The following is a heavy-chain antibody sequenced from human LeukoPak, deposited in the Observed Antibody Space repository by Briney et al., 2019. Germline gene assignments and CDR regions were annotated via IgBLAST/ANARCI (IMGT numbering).Heavy chain of an antibody. CDR1: GFTFDNYA. CDR3: ARDVREGYFDY. CDR2: ISGNGDST. J-gene: IGHJ4*02. Sequence: GGSLRLSCAASGFTFDNYAMHWVRQAPGQGLEYVSGISGNGDSTHYANSVQGRFTISRDNSKNTLYLQMSSLRDEDMAVFYCARDVREGYFDYWGQGTLVTVSS. V-gene: IGHV3-64*01.